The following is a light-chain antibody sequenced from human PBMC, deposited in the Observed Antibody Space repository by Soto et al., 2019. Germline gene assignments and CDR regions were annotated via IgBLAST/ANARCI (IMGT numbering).Light chain of an antibody. CDR2: GAS. CDR1: QSVSNTY. CDR3: QQYGSSRT. Sequence: EIVLTQAPGTLSLSPGERATLSCRASQSVSNTYLAWYQQKPDQAPRLLIYGASSRATGIPDRFSGRGSGTDFTLTISRLEPDDFDVYYCQQYGSSRTFGQGNKVELK. V-gene: IGKV3-20*01. J-gene: IGKJ1*01.